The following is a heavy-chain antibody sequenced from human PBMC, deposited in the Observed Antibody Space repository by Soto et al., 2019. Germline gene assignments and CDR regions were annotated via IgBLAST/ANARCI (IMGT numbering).Heavy chain of an antibody. Sequence: LGGSLRLSCAASVFTFSSYWMHLVRQAPGKGLVWVSRINSDGSTKVYADSVKGRFTISRDNAENTLFLQMNSLKAEDTAVYYCVRDRGYPDSFDVWGRGTMVTVSS. CDR1: VFTFSSYW. CDR3: VRDRGYPDSFDV. J-gene: IGHJ3*01. V-gene: IGHV3-74*01. CDR2: INSDGSTK. D-gene: IGHD3-10*01.